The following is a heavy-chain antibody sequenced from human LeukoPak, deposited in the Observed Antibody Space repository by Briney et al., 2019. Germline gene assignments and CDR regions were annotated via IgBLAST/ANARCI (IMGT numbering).Heavy chain of an antibody. CDR3: ARQQLVPNWFDP. D-gene: IGHD6-13*01. CDR2: IRSNDGHT. CDR1: GYTFTIYG. V-gene: IGHV1-18*01. Sequence: ASVKVSCKASGYTFTIYGISWVRQAPGQGLEWMGWIRSNDGHTKYAQKFQGRVTMTMDTFTTTFYMELRSLTSDDTAMYYCARQQLVPNWFDPWGQGTLVTVSS. J-gene: IGHJ5*02.